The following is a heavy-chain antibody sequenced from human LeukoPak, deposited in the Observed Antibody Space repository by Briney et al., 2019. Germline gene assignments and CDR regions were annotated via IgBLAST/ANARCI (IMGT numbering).Heavy chain of an antibody. CDR1: GFMFDDYA. D-gene: IGHD5-24*01. CDR3: AREQFSHTSNYFDN. Sequence: SGGSLRISCAASGFMFDDYAMHWVRQVPGRGLEWVSLISGDGVSSFYADSVGGRFTISRDNNNNSLSLQMHSLTTEDTAFYYCAREQFSHTSNYFDNWGQGILVTVSS. CDR2: ISGDGVSS. V-gene: IGHV3-43*02. J-gene: IGHJ4*02.